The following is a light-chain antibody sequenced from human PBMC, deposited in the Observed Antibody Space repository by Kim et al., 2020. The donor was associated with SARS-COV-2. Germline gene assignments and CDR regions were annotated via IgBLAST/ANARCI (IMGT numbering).Light chain of an antibody. CDR1: KLGDEF. J-gene: IGLJ3*02. Sequence: YELTQPPSVSVSPGQTASISCSGDKLGDEFACWYQQKPGQSPVLVIYQDTKRPSGIPARFSGSNTGNTATLTISGTQPMDEADYYCQAWDTSTAVFGGGT. CDR2: QDT. V-gene: IGLV3-1*01. CDR3: QAWDTSTAV.